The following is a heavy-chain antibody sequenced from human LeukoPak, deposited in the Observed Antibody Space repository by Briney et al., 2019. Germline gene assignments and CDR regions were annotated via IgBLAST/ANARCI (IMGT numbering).Heavy chain of an antibody. CDR3: ARQRGYRMTKDGFDV. J-gene: IGHJ3*01. V-gene: IGHV5-51*01. CDR1: GYTFSDYW. Sequence: GEPLKISCKASGYTFSDYWIGWVRHMPGKGLEWMTIIYPGDSETRYSPSLQGQVTISADKSINTASLQWSSLKASDSGMYYCARQRGYRMTKDGFDVWGQGTMVTVSS. CDR2: IYPGDSET. D-gene: IGHD2-2*03.